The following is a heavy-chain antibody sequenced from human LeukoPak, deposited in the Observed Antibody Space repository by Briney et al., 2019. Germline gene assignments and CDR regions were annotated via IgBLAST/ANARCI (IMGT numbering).Heavy chain of an antibody. CDR3: GAFDFLRGPASTYYFYYIEV. D-gene: IGHD3-3*01. J-gene: IGHJ6*03. CDR1: EGNVNNYV. Sequence: ASVKVSCKASEGNVNNYVFYWVRQASGQGLEWMGGIVPILGKADYAQKFQGRVIITTDKSSPTTCMDMSSLTSDDTAVYYCGAFDFLRGPASTYYFYYIEVWGNGTSVTVSS. CDR2: IVPILGKA. V-gene: IGHV1-69*05.